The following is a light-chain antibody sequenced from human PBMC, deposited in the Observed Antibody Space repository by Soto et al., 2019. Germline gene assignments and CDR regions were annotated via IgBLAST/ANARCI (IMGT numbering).Light chain of an antibody. J-gene: IGKJ3*01. V-gene: IGKV3-20*01. CDR2: GAT. Sequence: EIVLTQSPGTLSLSPGERATLSCRASQSVSSTYLVWYQQKPGQAPRLLIYGATSRASGIPDRFSGSGSGTDCTLTISRLEPEDFAVYYCQQFVDSLTFGPGTKVDIK. CDR1: QSVSSTY. CDR3: QQFVDSLT.